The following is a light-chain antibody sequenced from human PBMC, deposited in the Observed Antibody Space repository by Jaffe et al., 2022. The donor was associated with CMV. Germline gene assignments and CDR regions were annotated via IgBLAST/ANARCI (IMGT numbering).Light chain of an antibody. V-gene: IGKV1-39*01. Sequence: DIQMTQSPSSLSASIGDRVTITCRASQTINNQINWYQQKPGKAPKVLIYGASSLQSGVPSRFSGSGSGTDFTLTISSLQPEDFAGYYCQQSYSIPYSFGQGTELESK. CDR2: GAS. J-gene: IGKJ2*03. CDR1: QTINNQ. CDR3: QQSYSIPYS.